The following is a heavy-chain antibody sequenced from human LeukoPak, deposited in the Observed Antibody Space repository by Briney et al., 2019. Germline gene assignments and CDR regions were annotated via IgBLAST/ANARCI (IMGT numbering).Heavy chain of an antibody. J-gene: IGHJ6*02. D-gene: IGHD6-19*01. CDR2: MNPNSGNT. CDR3: ARDQGSGWVYYYYYGMDV. V-gene: IGHV1-8*01. CDR1: GYTFTSYD. Sequence: ASVKVSCKASGYTFTSYDINWVRQATGQGLEWMGWMNPNSGNTGYAQKFQGRVTMTRNTSISTAYMELSSLRSEDTAVYYCARDQGSGWVYYYYYGMDVWGQGTTVTVSS.